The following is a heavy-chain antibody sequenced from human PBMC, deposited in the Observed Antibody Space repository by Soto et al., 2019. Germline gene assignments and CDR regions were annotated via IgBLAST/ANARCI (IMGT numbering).Heavy chain of an antibody. CDR1: GFTFSSYW. CDR3: ASDFKTDPNYDYIWGSYRQYYFDY. V-gene: IGHV3-7*01. Sequence: EVQLVESGGGLVQPGGSLRLSCAASGFTFSSYWMSWVRQAPGKGLEWVANIKQDGSEKYYVDSVKGRFTISRDNAKNSLYLQMNSLRAEDTDVYYCASDFKTDPNYDYIWGSYRQYYFDYWGQGTLVTVSS. CDR2: IKQDGSEK. D-gene: IGHD3-16*02. J-gene: IGHJ4*02.